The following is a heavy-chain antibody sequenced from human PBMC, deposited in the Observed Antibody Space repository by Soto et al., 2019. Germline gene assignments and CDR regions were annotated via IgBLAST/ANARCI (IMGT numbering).Heavy chain of an antibody. D-gene: IGHD2-21*02. J-gene: IGHJ6*02. CDR2: IYWDDDK. V-gene: IGHV2-5*02. Sequence: QITLKESGPTLVKPTQTLTLTCTFSGFSLSTSGVGVGWIRQPPGKALEWLALIYWDDDKRYSPYLRSRLTINKDTSNNQVVLTMTNMDPVDTATYYCIQSRCGGDCLQSYASHYYYGMDVWGQGTTVTVSS. CDR1: GFSLSTSGVG. CDR3: IQSRCGGDCLQSYASHYYYGMDV.